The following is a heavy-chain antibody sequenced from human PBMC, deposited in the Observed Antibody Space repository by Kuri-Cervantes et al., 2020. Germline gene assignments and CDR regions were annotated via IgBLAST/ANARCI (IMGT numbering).Heavy chain of an antibody. CDR1: GYTFTGYY. CDR2: INPNSGGT. CDR3: ARVRWELLDRDGTGPYYFDY. J-gene: IGHJ4*02. V-gene: IGHV1-2*02. Sequence: GGSLRLSCKASGYTFTGYYMHWVRQAPGQGLEWMGWINPNSGGTNYAQKFQGRVTMTRDTSISTAYMELSRLRSDDTAVYYCARVRWELLDRDGTGPYYFDYWGQGTLVTVSS. D-gene: IGHD1-26*01.